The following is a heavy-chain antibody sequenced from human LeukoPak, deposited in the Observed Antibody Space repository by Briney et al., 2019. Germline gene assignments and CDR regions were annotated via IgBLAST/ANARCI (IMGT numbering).Heavy chain of an antibody. Sequence: GGSLRLSCAASGFTFSSYGMSWVRQAPGKGLEWISTVSGSGGSTYYADSVKGRFTISRDNSKNTLYLQMNSLRAEDTAVYYCAKAPVTTCSGAYCYPFDYWSQGTLVTVSS. CDR1: GFTFSSYG. CDR2: VSGSGGST. J-gene: IGHJ4*02. D-gene: IGHD2-15*01. V-gene: IGHV3-23*01. CDR3: AKAPVTTCSGAYCYPFDY.